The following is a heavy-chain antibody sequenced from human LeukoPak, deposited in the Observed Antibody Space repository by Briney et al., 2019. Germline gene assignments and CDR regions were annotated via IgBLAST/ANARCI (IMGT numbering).Heavy chain of an antibody. CDR2: IASDGSST. V-gene: IGHV3-74*01. CDR3: ARAKPADFDL. Sequence: GGSLRLSCAASGFTFSSYWMNWVRQAPGKGLVWVSRIASDGSSTTYADSVKGRFSISRDNAKNTLYLQMNSLRVEDTAVYYCARAKPADFDLWGRGTLVTVSS. CDR1: GFTFSSYW. J-gene: IGHJ2*01.